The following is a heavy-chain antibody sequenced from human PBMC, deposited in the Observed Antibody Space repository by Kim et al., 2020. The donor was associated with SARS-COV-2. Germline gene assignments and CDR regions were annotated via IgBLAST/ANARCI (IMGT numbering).Heavy chain of an antibody. CDR1: GFTFSSYA. D-gene: IGHD6-13*01. J-gene: IGHJ3*02. CDR3: ARDIRVYSSKNDAFDI. V-gene: IGHV3-30*04. CDR2: ISYDGSNK. Sequence: GGSLRLSCAASGFTFSSYAMHWVRQAPGKGLEWVAVISYDGSNKYYADSVKGRFTISRDNSKNTLYLQMNSLRAEDTAVYYCARDIRVYSSKNDAFDIWGQGTMVTVSS.